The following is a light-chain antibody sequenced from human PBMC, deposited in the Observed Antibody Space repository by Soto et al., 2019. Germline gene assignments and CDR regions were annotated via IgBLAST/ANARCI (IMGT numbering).Light chain of an antibody. CDR1: SSDVGGYNY. CDR3: TSYTSSSTLVI. Sequence: QSALTQPASVSGSPGQSITISCTGTSSDVGGYNYVSWYQQHPGKAPKLMIYEVSNRPSGVSNRFSGSKSGNTASLTISGLQAADDANYYCTSYTSSSTLVIFGGGTKLTVL. J-gene: IGLJ2*01. V-gene: IGLV2-14*01. CDR2: EVS.